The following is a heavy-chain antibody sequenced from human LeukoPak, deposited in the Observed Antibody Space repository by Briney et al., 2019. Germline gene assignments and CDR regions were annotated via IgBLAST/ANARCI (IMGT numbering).Heavy chain of an antibody. CDR2: IKSKTDGGTT. J-gene: IGHJ5*02. CDR3: TTDHPPPLYYDILTGYYKDWFDP. CDR1: GFTFSNAW. V-gene: IGHV3-15*01. Sequence: GGSLRLSCAASGFTFSNAWMSWVRQAPGKGLEWVGRIKSKTDGGTTDYAAPVKGRFTISRDDSKNTLYLQMNSLQTEDTAVYYCTTDHPPPLYYDILTGYYKDWFDPWGQGTLVTVSS. D-gene: IGHD3-9*01.